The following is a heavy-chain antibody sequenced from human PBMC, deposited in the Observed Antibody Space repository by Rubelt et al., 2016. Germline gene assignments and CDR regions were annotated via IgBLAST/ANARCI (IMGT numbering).Heavy chain of an antibody. V-gene: IGHV4-39*01. CDR3: ASQYDV. Sequence: QVQLQESGPGLVKPSQTLSLTCTVSGGSISSGGYYWSWIRQHPGKGLGWIGSIYYSGTTYSNPSTTRRVTLSADSSKNQFSLKRGSVTAADTAVYYWASQYDVGGQGTTVTVSS. CDR1: GGSISSGGYY. CDR2: IYYSGTT. J-gene: IGHJ6*02.